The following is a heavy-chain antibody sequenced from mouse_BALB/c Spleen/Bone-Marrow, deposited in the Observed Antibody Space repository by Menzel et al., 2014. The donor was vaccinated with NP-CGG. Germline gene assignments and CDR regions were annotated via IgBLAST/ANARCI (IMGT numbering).Heavy chain of an antibody. CDR2: INPSTGYT. D-gene: IGHD1-1*01. J-gene: IGHJ3*01. Sequence: VQLQQSEAELAKPGASVKMSCKASGYTFTSYRMHWVKQRPGQGLEWIGYINPSTGYTEYNQKFKDKATLTADKSSSTAYMQLSSLTSEDSAVYYCARSYYDGSSFAYWGQGTLVTVSA. CDR1: GYTFTSYR. V-gene: IGHV1-4*01. CDR3: ARSYYDGSSFAY.